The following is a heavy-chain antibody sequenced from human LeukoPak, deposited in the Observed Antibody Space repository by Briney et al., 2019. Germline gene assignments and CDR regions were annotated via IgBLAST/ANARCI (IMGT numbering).Heavy chain of an antibody. J-gene: IGHJ4*02. V-gene: IGHV1-2*02. CDR2: INPNSGGT. CDR3: LRDAQRPRLTPDY. CDR1: GYTFTGYY. D-gene: IGHD6-25*01. Sequence: ASVKVSCKASGYTFTGYYMHWVRQAPGQGLEWMGWINPNSGGTNYAQKFQGRVTMTRDTSISTAYMELSRLRSDDTAVYYCLRDAQRPRLTPDYWGQGTLVTASS.